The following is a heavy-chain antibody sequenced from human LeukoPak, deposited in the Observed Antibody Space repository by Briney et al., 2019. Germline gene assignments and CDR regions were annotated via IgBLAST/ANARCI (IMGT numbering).Heavy chain of an antibody. Sequence: ASVXVSFXAXGYTFTGYYMHWVRQAPGQGREWXXXXXPXXGGTNYAQKFQGWVAITRDPSISTAYMELSRLRSDDTAVYYCARSLPYCSGGSCSPASYYYYGMDVWGKGTTVTVSS. D-gene: IGHD2-15*01. CDR1: GYTFTGYY. CDR3: ARSLPYCSGGSCSPASYYYYGMDV. V-gene: IGHV1-2*04. CDR2: XXPXXGGT. J-gene: IGHJ6*04.